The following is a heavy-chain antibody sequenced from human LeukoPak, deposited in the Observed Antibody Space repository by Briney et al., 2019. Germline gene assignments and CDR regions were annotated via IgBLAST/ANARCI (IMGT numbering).Heavy chain of an antibody. V-gene: IGHV4-39*01. CDR1: GDSLNSRNYY. CDR3: ARSLQDIWSGYEAPRRPFDQ. J-gene: IGHJ4*02. CDR2: LYFTGST. D-gene: IGHD6-25*01. Sequence: TSETLSLTCTVSGDSLNSRNYYWGWIRQPPGKGLEWIGSLYFTGSTYYNPSLKSRVTISLETAKNQFSLKMISVTGADTAVYYCARSLQDIWSGYEAPRRPFDQWGRGTLVTVTS.